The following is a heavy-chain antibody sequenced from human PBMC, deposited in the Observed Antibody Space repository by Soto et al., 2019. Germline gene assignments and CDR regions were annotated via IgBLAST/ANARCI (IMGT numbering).Heavy chain of an antibody. CDR2: ISGSGGST. J-gene: IGHJ3*02. Sequence: GSLRLSGAASVFTFSSYAMSWVRQAPGKGLEWVSAISGSGGSTYYADSVKGRFTISRDNSKNTLYLQMNSLRAEDTAVYYCAKDRVGRFGEMAPDAFDIWGQGTMVTVSS. V-gene: IGHV3-23*01. D-gene: IGHD3-10*01. CDR3: AKDRVGRFGEMAPDAFDI. CDR1: VFTFSSYA.